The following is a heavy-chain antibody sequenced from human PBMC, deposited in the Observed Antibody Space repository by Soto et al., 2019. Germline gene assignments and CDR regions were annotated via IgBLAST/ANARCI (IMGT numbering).Heavy chain of an antibody. CDR3: XXXXXTSSPGILDY. Sequence: QVQLVQSGAEVKKPGSSVKVSCKASGGTFSSYTISLVRQAPGQGLEWMGRVIPILDIAHYAQKFQGRVTITADKSSGXXXXXXXXXXXXXXXXXXXXXXXXTSSPGILDYWGQGTLVTVSS. CDR2: VIPILDIA. J-gene: IGHJ4*02. D-gene: IGHD6-6*01. V-gene: IGHV1-69*02. CDR1: GGTFSSYT.